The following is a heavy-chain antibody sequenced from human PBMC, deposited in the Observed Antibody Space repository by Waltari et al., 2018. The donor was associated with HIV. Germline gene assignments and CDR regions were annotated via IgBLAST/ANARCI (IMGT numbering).Heavy chain of an antibody. Sequence: EVQMVESGGALVQSGRSLRLSCGASRVTVSSTWQHWVRQAPGKGLVWVSCMNKDGSNTRYADSVKGRLTISRDNAKNTLYLQRNSLRAEDTAVYYCARGVGYGMDVWGQGTTVTVSS. V-gene: IGHV3-74*01. CDR2: MNKDGSNT. D-gene: IGHD2-15*01. J-gene: IGHJ6*02. CDR1: RVTVSSTW. CDR3: ARGVGYGMDV.